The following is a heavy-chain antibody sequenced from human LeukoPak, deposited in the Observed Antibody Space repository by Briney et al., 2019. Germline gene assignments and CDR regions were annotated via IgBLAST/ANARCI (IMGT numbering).Heavy chain of an antibody. CDR1: GGSINSYY. D-gene: IGHD2/OR15-2a*01. J-gene: IGHJ4*02. CDR2: IYYSGST. CDR3: AGHHPRNTVDF. V-gene: IGHV4-59*08. Sequence: SETLSLTCTVSGGSINSYYWSWIRQPPGKGLEWIGNIYYSGSTRYNPSLKSRVTISVDTSKNQFSLKLSSVTAADTAVYYCAGHHPRNTVDFWGQGTLVTVSS.